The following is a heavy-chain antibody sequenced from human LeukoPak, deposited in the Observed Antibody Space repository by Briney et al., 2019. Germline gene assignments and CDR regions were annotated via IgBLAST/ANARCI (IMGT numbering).Heavy chain of an antibody. V-gene: IGHV3-23*01. Sequence: PGGSLRLSCAASGFTFSSYAMSWVRQAPGKGLEWVSAISGSGGSTYYADSAKGRFTISRDNSKNTLYLQMNSLRAEDTAVYYCAKDSDWGMIVVVITKFDNWGQGTLVTVSS. J-gene: IGHJ4*02. CDR3: AKDSDWGMIVVVITKFDN. D-gene: IGHD3-22*01. CDR1: GFTFSSYA. CDR2: ISGSGGST.